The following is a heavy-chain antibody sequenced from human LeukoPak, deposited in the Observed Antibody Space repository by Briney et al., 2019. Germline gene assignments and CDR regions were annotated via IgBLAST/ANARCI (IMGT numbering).Heavy chain of an antibody. Sequence: PGGSLRLSCVASGFTFSSFDMHWVRQPTGKGLEWVSGIGAAGDPYYPGSVKGRFIMSRENAKNSLYLQMNSLRVDDTAVYYCAKVSLLSDNLDYWGQGALVTVSS. D-gene: IGHD5/OR15-5a*01. J-gene: IGHJ4*02. CDR3: AKVSLLSDNLDY. CDR2: IGAAGDP. V-gene: IGHV3-13*05. CDR1: GFTFSSFD.